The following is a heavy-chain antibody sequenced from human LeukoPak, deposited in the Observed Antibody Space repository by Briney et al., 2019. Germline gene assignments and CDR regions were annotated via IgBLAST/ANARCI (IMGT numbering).Heavy chain of an antibody. Sequence: SETLSLTCAVYGGSFSGYYWTWIRQTPEKGLEWIGEMNPSGSTSYNPSLKSRVTISVGTSKNQFSLKLSSVTAADTAVYYCARGRQDVTMIVVVMTAVSYYLDVWGKGTTVTVS. CDR2: MNPSGST. D-gene: IGHD3-22*01. CDR3: ARGRQDVTMIVVVMTAVSYYLDV. J-gene: IGHJ6*03. CDR1: GGSFSGYY. V-gene: IGHV4-34*01.